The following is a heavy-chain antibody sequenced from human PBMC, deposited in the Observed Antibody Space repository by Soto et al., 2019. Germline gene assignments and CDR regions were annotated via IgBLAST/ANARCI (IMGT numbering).Heavy chain of an antibody. D-gene: IGHD1-26*01. Sequence: SGATLVNPTGTLTMTCTVSGFSLSNARMGVSWIRQPPGKALEWLAHIFSNDEKSYSTSLKSRLTISKDTSKSQVVLTMTNMEPVATPTYFCARIKRGSYYFDFRGQGNLVT. CDR3: ARIKRGSYYFDF. V-gene: IGHV2-26*01. CDR1: GFSLSNARMG. J-gene: IGHJ4*02. CDR2: IFSNDEK.